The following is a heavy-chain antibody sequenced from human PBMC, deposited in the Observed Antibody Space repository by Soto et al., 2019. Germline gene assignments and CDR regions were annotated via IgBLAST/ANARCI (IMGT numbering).Heavy chain of an antibody. CDR2: INASGGST. J-gene: IGHJ4*02. CDR3: ARAALLWFGESDPNFHY. CDR1: GYTFTSYY. V-gene: IGHV1-46*03. D-gene: IGHD3-10*01. Sequence: GASVKVSCKASGYTFTSYYMYCVRQALGQGLEWMGIINASGGSTTYAQKFQGRVTMTRDTSTSTVYMELSSLRSEDTAVYYCARAALLWFGESDPNFHYWGQGTLVTVS.